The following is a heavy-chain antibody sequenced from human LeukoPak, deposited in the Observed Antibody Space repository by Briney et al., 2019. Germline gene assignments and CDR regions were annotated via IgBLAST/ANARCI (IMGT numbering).Heavy chain of an antibody. CDR2: IKQDGSEK. J-gene: IGHJ4*02. V-gene: IGHV3-7*01. D-gene: IGHD3-10*01. CDR3: SREDYFGSGSPAY. Sequence: GGSLRLSCAAAGFTVVTKDMSWVRQAPGRGLEWVANIKQDGSEKHYVDSVKGRFTISRDNTNNSMFLQMDSLRAEDTAFYYCSREDYFGSGSPAYWGQGTLVTVSS. CDR1: GFTVVTKD.